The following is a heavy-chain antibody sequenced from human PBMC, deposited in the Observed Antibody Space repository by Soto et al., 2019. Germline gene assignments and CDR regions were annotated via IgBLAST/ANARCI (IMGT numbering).Heavy chain of an antibody. V-gene: IGHV3-30*18. CDR2: ISYDGSNK. CDR3: AKDLINSGSYYILPRGNRNTEEPNYYYYGMDV. CDR1: GYTFSSYG. Sequence: PGGSLRLSCAASGYTFSSYGMHWVRQAPGKGLEWVAVISYDGSNKYYADSVKGRFTISRDNSKNTLYLQMNSLRAEDTAVYYCAKDLINSGSYYILPRGNRNTEEPNYYYYGMDVWGQGTTVTVSS. J-gene: IGHJ6*02. D-gene: IGHD3-10*01.